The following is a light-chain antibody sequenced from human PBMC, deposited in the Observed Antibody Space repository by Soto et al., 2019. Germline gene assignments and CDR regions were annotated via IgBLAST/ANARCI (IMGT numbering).Light chain of an antibody. CDR1: QSITNY. CDR2: AAS. Sequence: DIQMTQSPSSLSVSVGDRVTITCRASQSITNYLNWYQQKPGKAPRLLVYAASSLQSGVPSRFSGNGSGTDFTLTICSLQPEDFASYYCQQSDSYPYTFGQGTKLEIK. J-gene: IGKJ2*01. V-gene: IGKV1-39*01. CDR3: QQSDSYPYT.